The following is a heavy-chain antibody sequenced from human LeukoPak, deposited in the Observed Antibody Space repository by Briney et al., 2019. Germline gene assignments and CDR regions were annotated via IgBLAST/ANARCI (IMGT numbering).Heavy chain of an antibody. J-gene: IGHJ6*03. CDR2: ISGSGGST. CDR1: GFTFSSYG. D-gene: IGHD2-21*01. CDR3: AKEGGDSDYYYYMDV. Sequence: PGGSLRLSCAASGFTFSSYGMSWVRQAPGKGLEWVSAISGSGGSTYYADSVRGRFTISRDNSKNTVNLQMNSLRAEDTAIYYCAKEGGDSDYYYYMDVWGKGTTVTISS. V-gene: IGHV3-23*01.